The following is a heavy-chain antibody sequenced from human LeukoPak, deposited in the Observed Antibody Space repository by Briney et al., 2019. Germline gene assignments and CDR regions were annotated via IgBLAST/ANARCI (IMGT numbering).Heavy chain of an antibody. CDR2: IYYSGST. J-gene: IGHJ5*02. D-gene: IGHD2-2*01. Sequence: SQTLSLTXTVSGGSISSGDYYWSWIRQPPGKGLEWIGYIYYSGSTYYNPSLKSRVTISVDTSKNQFSLKLSSVTAADTAVYYCARETAAAKVDPWGQGTLVTVSS. CDR1: GGSISSGDYY. CDR3: ARETAAAKVDP. V-gene: IGHV4-30-4*08.